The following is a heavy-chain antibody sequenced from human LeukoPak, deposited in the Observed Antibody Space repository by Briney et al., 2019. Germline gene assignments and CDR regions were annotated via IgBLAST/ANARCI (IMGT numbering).Heavy chain of an antibody. Sequence: PGGSLRLSCAASGFTFSAYWMSWVRQAPGKGLEWVANIKQDGSAKYYVDSVKGRFTISRDNGKNSLYLQMNSLRAEDTAVYYCAKDEYGSGPGGPDYWGQGTLVTVSS. CDR1: GFTFSAYW. J-gene: IGHJ4*02. CDR3: AKDEYGSGPGGPDY. CDR2: IKQDGSAK. V-gene: IGHV3-7*01. D-gene: IGHD3-10*01.